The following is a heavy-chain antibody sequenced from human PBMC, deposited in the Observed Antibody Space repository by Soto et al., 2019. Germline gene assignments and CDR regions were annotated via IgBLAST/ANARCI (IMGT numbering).Heavy chain of an antibody. V-gene: IGHV3-30*18. J-gene: IGHJ6*02. Sequence: QPGGSLRLSCEASGFAFSSYAMHWVRQAPGKGLEWVGVISYDGNYIYYADSVKGRFTISRDNSKNTLYVQVNSLRPEDTAVYYCAKGILSATIGPHAMDVWGQGTTVTVSS. CDR3: AKGILSATIGPHAMDV. D-gene: IGHD3-16*01. CDR2: ISYDGNYI. CDR1: GFAFSSYA.